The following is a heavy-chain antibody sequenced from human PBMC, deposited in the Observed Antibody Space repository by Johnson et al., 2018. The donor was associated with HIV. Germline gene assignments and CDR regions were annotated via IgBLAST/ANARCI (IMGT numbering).Heavy chain of an antibody. CDR2: IRYDGSNN. J-gene: IGHJ3*02. V-gene: IGHV3-33*08. Sequence: QVQLVESGGGVVQPGRSLRLSCAASGFTFSSYGMHWVRQAPGKGLEWVAFIRYDGSNNYYADSVKGRFTISRDNSKNTLYVQMNSLKTEDTAVYYCSRHGGAPYSSSWYPLFGAFDIWGQGTMVTVSS. D-gene: IGHD6-13*01. CDR1: GFTFSSYG. CDR3: SRHGGAPYSSSWYPLFGAFDI.